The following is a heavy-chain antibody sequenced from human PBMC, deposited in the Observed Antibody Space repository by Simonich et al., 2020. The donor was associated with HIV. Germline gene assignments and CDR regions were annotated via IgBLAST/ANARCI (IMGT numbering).Heavy chain of an antibody. J-gene: IGHJ2*01. CDR3: ARRGHYYDSFDL. V-gene: IGHV4-59*12. CDR1: VGSISTYS. CDR2: IYYSGST. D-gene: IGHD3-22*01. Sequence: QVQLQESGPGLVKPSETLSFTCTVSVGSISTYSWSWVRQPPGKGLEWIGYIYYSGSTNYHPAPKSRVTISVDTSKNKFSLKLSSVTAADTAVYYCARRGHYYDSFDLWGRGTLVTVSS.